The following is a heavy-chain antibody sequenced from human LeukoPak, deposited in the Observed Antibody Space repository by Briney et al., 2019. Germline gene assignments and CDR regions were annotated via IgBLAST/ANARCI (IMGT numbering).Heavy chain of an antibody. Sequence: KPSETLSLTCTVSGSSISSYYWSWVRQPPGKGLEWVGYIYYSGSTNYNPSLKRRVTILVDTSKNQFSLKLSSVTAADTAVYYCARHDYGDYNGLDYWGQGTLVTASS. CDR1: GSSISSYY. CDR2: IYYSGST. V-gene: IGHV4-59*01. D-gene: IGHD4-17*01. J-gene: IGHJ4*02. CDR3: ARHDYGDYNGLDY.